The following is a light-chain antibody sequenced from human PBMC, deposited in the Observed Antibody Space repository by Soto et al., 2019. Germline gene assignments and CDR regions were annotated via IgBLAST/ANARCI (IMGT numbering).Light chain of an antibody. CDR3: QQYGSSRT. V-gene: IGKV3-20*01. CDR2: GVS. Sequence: EIVLTQSPGTLSLSPGERATLSCRASQCVSSSYLAWYQQKPGQAPRLLIYGVSRRATGIPDRFSGSGSGTDFTLTITRLEPEDFAVYYCQQYGSSRTFGQGTKVEIK. J-gene: IGKJ1*01. CDR1: QCVSSSY.